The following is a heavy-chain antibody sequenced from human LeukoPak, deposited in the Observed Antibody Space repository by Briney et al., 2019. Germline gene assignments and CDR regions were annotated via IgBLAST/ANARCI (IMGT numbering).Heavy chain of an antibody. CDR1: GFTFSSYG. V-gene: IGHV3-23*01. Sequence: GGSLRLSCAASGFTFSSYGMSWVRQAPGKGLEWVSAISGSGGSTYYADSVKGRFTISRDNAKNSLYLQMNSLRAEDTAVYYCAELGITMIGGVWGKGATVTISS. CDR3: AELGITMIGGV. J-gene: IGHJ6*04. CDR2: ISGSGGST. D-gene: IGHD3-10*02.